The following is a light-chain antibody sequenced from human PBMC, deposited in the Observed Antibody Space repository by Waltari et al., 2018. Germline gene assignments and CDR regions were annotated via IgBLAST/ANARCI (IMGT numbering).Light chain of an antibody. CDR1: SSDVGSYYL. Sequence: QSALTQPASVSGSPGQSITISCTGSSSDVGSYYLVSWYQQHPGKAPKLIIYEVTQRPSGVSDRFSVSKSGNTASLTISGLQAEDEADYYCCSYASGTTEVFGTGTKVTVL. CDR2: EVT. V-gene: IGLV2-23*02. CDR3: CSYASGTTEV. J-gene: IGLJ1*01.